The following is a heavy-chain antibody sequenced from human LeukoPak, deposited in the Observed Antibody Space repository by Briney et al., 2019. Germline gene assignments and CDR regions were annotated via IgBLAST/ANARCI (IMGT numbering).Heavy chain of an antibody. CDR1: GGTFSSYA. D-gene: IGHD6-13*01. CDR2: IIPIPGIA. V-gene: IGHV1-69*04. Sequence: SAKASCKASGGTFSSYAISWVRQAPGQGLEWMGRIIPIPGIANYAQKFQGRVTITADKSTSTAYMELSSLRSEDTAVYYCARDWVPLAAAGHYYYGMDVWGQGTTVTVSS. CDR3: ARDWVPLAAAGHYYYGMDV. J-gene: IGHJ6*02.